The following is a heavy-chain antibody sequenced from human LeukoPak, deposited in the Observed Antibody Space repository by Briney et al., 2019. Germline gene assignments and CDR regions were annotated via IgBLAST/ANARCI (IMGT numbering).Heavy chain of an antibody. CDR2: IGTAGDT. D-gene: IGHD1-1*01. J-gene: IGHJ6*02. Sequence: PGGSLRLSCAASGFTFSSYDMHWVRQATGKGLEWVSAIGTAGDTYYPGSVKGRFTISRENAKNSLYLQMNSLRAGDTAVYYCARDLMRVELERHHGMDVWGQGTTVTVSS. CDR3: ARDLMRVELERHHGMDV. CDR1: GFTFSSYD. V-gene: IGHV3-13*01.